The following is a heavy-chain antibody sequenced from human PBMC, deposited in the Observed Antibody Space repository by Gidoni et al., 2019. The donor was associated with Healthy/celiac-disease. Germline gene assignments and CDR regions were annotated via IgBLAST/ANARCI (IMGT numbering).Heavy chain of an antibody. CDR1: GFTVSSNY. V-gene: IGHV3-53*01. CDR2: IYSGGST. Sequence: EVQLVESGGGLIQPGGSLRLSCAASGFTVSSNYMSWVRQAPGKGLEWVSVIYSGGSTYYADSVKGRFTISRDNSKNTLYLQMNSLRAEDTAVYYCARLASDYDILTGSFDYWGQGTLVTVSS. D-gene: IGHD3-9*01. CDR3: ARLASDYDILTGSFDY. J-gene: IGHJ4*02.